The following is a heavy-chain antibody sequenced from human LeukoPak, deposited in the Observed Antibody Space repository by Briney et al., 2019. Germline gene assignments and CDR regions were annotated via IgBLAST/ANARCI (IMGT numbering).Heavy chain of an antibody. V-gene: IGHV1-2*02. CDR2: INPNSGGT. Sequence: GASVKVSCKASGYTFSGYYMHWVRQAPGQGLEWMGWINPNSGGTNYAQKFQGRVTMTRDTSISTAYMELSRLRSDDTAVYYCARDGHKGYYDSSGYGYYYYMDVWGKGTTVTISS. CDR1: GYTFSGYY. CDR3: ARDGHKGYYDSSGYGYYYYMDV. D-gene: IGHD3-22*01. J-gene: IGHJ6*03.